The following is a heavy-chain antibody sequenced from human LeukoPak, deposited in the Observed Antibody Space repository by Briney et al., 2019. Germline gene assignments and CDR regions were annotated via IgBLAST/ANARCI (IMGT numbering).Heavy chain of an antibody. J-gene: IGHJ4*02. CDR1: GDSISSSSSY. V-gene: IGHV4-39*07. Sequence: PSETLSLTCTVSGDSISSSSSYWGWIRQPPGKGLEWIGSIYYSGSTYYNTSLKSRVTISADTSQNQFSLKLSSVTAADTAVYYCASRKLGNDYWGQGTLVTVSS. CDR2: IYYSGST. D-gene: IGHD7-27*01. CDR3: ASRKLGNDY.